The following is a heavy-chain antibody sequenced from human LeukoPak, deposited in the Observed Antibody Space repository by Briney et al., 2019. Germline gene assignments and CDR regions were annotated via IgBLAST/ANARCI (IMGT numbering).Heavy chain of an antibody. CDR2: ISSSSSTI. Sequence: PGGSLRLSCAASGFTFSSYSMNWVRQAPGKGLEWVSYISSSSSTIYYADSVKGRFTISRDNAKNSLYLQMNSLRAEDTAVYYCASAIGSEVAGIFYFDYWGQGTLVTVSS. CDR1: GFTFSSYS. V-gene: IGHV3-48*01. J-gene: IGHJ4*02. D-gene: IGHD6-19*01. CDR3: ASAIGSEVAGIFYFDY.